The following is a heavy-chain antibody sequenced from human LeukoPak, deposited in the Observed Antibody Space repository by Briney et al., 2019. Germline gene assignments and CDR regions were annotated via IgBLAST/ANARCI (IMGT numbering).Heavy chain of an antibody. J-gene: IGHJ5*02. CDR1: GFTFSSYA. Sequence: GGSLRLSCAASGFTFSSYAMHWVRQAPGKGLEWVAVISYDGSNKYYADSVKGRFTISRDNSKNTLYLLMNSLRGEDTAVYYCARERRGYQLPMPVWFDPWGQGTLVTVSS. V-gene: IGHV3-30*01. D-gene: IGHD2-2*01. CDR3: ARERRGYQLPMPVWFDP. CDR2: ISYDGSNK.